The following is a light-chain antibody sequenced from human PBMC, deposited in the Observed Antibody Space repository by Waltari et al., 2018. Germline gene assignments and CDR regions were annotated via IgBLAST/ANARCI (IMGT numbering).Light chain of an antibody. CDR1: QSLHYHYGYTY. CDR3: MQHTFLPLT. V-gene: IGKV2-40*01. J-gene: IGKJ4*01. Sequence: DVVMTQTPVSLPVTPGEPASISCRSSQSLHYHYGYTYLDWYVVRPGQSPQLLIHRTSNRASGVPDRFSGSGSGTDFTLRISKVEAGDVGIYYCMQHTFLPLTFGGGTKVEIK. CDR2: RTS.